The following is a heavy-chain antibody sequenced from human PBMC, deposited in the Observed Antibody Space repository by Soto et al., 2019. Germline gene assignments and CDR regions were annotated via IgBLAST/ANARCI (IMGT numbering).Heavy chain of an antibody. V-gene: IGHV3-30-3*01. D-gene: IGHD6-13*01. J-gene: IGHJ6*02. CDR3: ARAASSWYNDYYYCRDV. CDR1: GFTFSSYA. CDR2: ISYDGSNK. Sequence: VQLLESGGGLVQPGGSLRLSCAASGFTFSSYAMHWVRQAPGKGLEWVAVISYDGSNKYYADSVKGRFTISRDNSKNTLYLQMSSLRAEDTAVYYCARAASSWYNDYYYCRDVWGQGTTVTVSS.